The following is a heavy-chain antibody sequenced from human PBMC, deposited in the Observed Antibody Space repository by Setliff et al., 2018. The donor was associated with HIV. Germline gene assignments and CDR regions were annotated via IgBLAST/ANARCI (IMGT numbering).Heavy chain of an antibody. CDR3: ASRVYYYDSNNFLREEGFDP. J-gene: IGHJ5*02. CDR2: IIQSGST. CDR1: GGCFSGNH. D-gene: IGHD3-22*01. Sequence: SETLSLTCAVYGGCFSGNHWSWIRQTPGKGLEWIGDIIQSGSTNYNPSLKSRVTISVDTSKNQFSLNLTSVTAADTAVYYCASRVYYYDSNNFLREEGFDPWGQGTLVTVSS. V-gene: IGHV4-34*12.